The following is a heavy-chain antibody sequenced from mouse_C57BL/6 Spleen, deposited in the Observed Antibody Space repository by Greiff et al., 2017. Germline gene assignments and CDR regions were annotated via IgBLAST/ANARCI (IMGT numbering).Heavy chain of an antibody. CDR1: GYTFTEYT. D-gene: IGHD2-4*01. V-gene: IGHV1-62-2*01. CDR3: ARHEARGYDYGGTWFAY. CDR2: FYPGGGSI. J-gene: IGHJ3*01. Sequence: QVQLQQSGAELVKPGASVKLSCKASGYTFTEYTIHWVKQRSGQGLEWIGWFYPGGGSIKYNEKFKDKATLTADKSSSTVYMELSRLTSEDSAVYFCARHEARGYDYGGTWFAYGGQGTLVTVSA.